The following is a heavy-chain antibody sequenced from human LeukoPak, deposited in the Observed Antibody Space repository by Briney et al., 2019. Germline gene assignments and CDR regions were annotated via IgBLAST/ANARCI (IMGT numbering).Heavy chain of an antibody. V-gene: IGHV4-39*07. CDR2: IYYSGST. CDR3: ARAEQQGTYYFDY. Sequence: PSETLSLTCTVSGGSISSSSYYWGWIRQPPGKGLEWIGSIYYSGSTYYNPSLKSRVTISVDTSKNQFSLKLSSVTAADTAVYYCARAEQQGTYYFDYWGQGTLVTVSS. J-gene: IGHJ4*02. D-gene: IGHD6-13*01. CDR1: GGSISSSSYY.